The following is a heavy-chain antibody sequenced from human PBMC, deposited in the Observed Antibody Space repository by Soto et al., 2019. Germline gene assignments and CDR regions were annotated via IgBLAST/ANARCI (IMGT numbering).Heavy chain of an antibody. D-gene: IGHD2-2*01. CDR2: IYYSGST. CDR1: GGSVSSTGYY. V-gene: IGHV4-39*01. Sequence: PSGTLSLTCTVSGGSVSSTGYYWGWIRQPPGKGLEWIGSIYYSGSTSYNPSLQSRVTMSVDTSKNQLSLKVSSVTAADTAVYYCARLHCICPNCFPLHPCGQATPATVSS. CDR3: ARLHCICPNCFPLHP. J-gene: IGHJ5*02.